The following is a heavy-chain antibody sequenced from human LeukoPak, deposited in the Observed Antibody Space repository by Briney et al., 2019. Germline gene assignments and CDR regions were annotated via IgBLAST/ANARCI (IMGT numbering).Heavy chain of an antibody. CDR2: VFYSGRT. V-gene: IGHV4-39*07. CDR1: GGFIRDSGYY. CDR3: ARDVGTAAIGDDAFDI. J-gene: IGHJ3*02. Sequence: SETLSLTCTVSGGFIRDSGYYWGWIRQPPGTGLEWLGTVFYSGRTYYNSSLQSRVTISVDTSKNQFSLKLSSVTAADTAVYYCARDVGTAAIGDDAFDIWGQGTMVTVSS. D-gene: IGHD2-2*02.